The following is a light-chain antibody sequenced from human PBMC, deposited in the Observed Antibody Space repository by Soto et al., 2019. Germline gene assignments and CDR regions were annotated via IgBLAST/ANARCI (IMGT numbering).Light chain of an antibody. CDR1: QDVSSY. V-gene: IGKV1-8*01. Sequence: AIRMTQSPSSFSASTGDRVTITCRASQDVSSYLAWYQQKPGKAPELLIYAASTLQTGVPSRFSGSGSGTDFTLTISNLQSEDFATYYCQQANSFPLTFGGGTKVEIK. CDR2: AAS. CDR3: QQANSFPLT. J-gene: IGKJ4*01.